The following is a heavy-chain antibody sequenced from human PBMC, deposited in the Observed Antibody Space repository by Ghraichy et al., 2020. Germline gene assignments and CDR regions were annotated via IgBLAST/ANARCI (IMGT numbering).Heavy chain of an antibody. CDR1: GGSISSYY. V-gene: IGHV4-59*08. CDR3: ARHGLLHYFDY. CDR2: IYSSGST. Sequence: SETLSLTCTVSGGSISSYYWSWIRQPPGKGLEWIGYIYSSGSTNYNPSLKSRVTISVDTSKIQFSLKLSSVTAADTAVYYCARHGLLHYFDYWGQGIQVTVSS. D-gene: IGHD1-26*01. J-gene: IGHJ4*02.